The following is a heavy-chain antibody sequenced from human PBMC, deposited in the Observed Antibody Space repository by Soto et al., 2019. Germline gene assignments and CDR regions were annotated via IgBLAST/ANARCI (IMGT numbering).Heavy chain of an antibody. V-gene: IGHV3-53*04. D-gene: IGHD5-12*01. CDR2: IYSGGST. Sequence: GGSLRLSCAASGFTVSSNYMSWVRQAPGKGLEWVSVIYSGGSTYYADSVKGRFTISRHNSKNTLYLQRNSLRAEDTAVYYCARVLSGYDKGNWFDPWGQGTLVTVSS. CDR3: ARVLSGYDKGNWFDP. J-gene: IGHJ5*02. CDR1: GFTVSSNY.